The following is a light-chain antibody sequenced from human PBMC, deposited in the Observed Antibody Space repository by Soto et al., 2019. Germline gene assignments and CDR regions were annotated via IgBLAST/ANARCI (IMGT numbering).Light chain of an antibody. CDR3: QKCKVAPFT. CDR1: QSVTSNY. CDR2: GVS. J-gene: IGKJ4*01. Sequence: IVLTQSPGILSLSPGERATLSCRAGQSVTSNYFAWYQQKPGQAPRLLIYGVSNRATGIPARFSGSGSGTDFTLTISSLQPEDVATYYCQKCKVAPFTFGGGTKVDIK. V-gene: IGKV3-20*01.